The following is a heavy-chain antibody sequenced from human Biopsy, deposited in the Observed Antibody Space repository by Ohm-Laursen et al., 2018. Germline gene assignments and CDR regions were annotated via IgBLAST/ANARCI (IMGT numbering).Heavy chain of an antibody. J-gene: IGHJ4*02. CDR2: ISYTGGI. CDR1: GGSISGYH. Sequence: GTLSLTWTVSGGSISGYHWSWIRKSPGKGLEWLAYISYTGGITSNPSLNRRATMSLDTSKNQFSLRLIYVTAADTAVYYCARMPHFDYWGQGILVTVSS. CDR3: ARMPHFDY. V-gene: IGHV4-59*01. D-gene: IGHD2-2*01.